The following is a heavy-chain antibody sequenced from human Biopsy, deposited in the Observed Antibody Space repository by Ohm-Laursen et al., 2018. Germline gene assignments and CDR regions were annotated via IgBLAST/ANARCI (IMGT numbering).Heavy chain of an antibody. Sequence: GTLSLTCPVYGGSFSGYYWSWIRQPPGKGLEWIGEINHSGSTNYNPSLKSRVTISVDTSKNQFSLKLCSVTAADTAVYYCARGRLRAVARFDYWGQGTLVTVSS. D-gene: IGHD6-19*01. J-gene: IGHJ4*02. V-gene: IGHV4-34*01. CDR1: GGSFSGYY. CDR3: ARGRLRAVARFDY. CDR2: INHSGST.